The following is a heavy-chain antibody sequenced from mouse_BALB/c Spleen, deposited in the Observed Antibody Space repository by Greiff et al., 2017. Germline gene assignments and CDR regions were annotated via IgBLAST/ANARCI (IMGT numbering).Heavy chain of an antibody. D-gene: IGHD2-10*02. Sequence: LKQPGSELVGPGASVKLSCKASGYTFTSYWMHWVKQRPGQGLEWIGNIYPGSGSTNYDEKFKSKATLTVDTSSSTAYMQLSSLTSEDSAVYYCTRLEYGNSYYAMDYWGQGTSVTVSS. J-gene: IGHJ4*01. CDR1: GYTFTSYW. CDR2: IYPGSGST. CDR3: TRLEYGNSYYAMDY. V-gene: IGHV1S22*01.